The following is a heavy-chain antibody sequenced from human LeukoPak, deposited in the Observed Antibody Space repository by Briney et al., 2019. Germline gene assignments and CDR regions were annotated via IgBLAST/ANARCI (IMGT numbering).Heavy chain of an antibody. D-gene: IGHD3-10*01. CDR3: ARLVLWFGELLYQYFDY. CDR1: GGSISSSSYY. J-gene: IGHJ4*02. V-gene: IGHV4-39*01. Sequence: PSETLSLTCTVSGGSISSSSYYWGCIHQPQGKGMEWIGSIYYSGSTYYNPSLKSRVTISVDTSKNQFSLKLSSVTAADTAVYYCARLVLWFGELLYQYFDYWGQGTLVTVSS. CDR2: IYYSGST.